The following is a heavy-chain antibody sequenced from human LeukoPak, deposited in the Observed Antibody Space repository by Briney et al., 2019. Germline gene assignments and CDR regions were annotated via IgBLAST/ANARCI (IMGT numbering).Heavy chain of an antibody. CDR3: ARDYGSRPRGD. V-gene: IGHV4-4*07. D-gene: IGHD3-10*01. CDR1: GDSISYFY. CDR2: TSSSGNT. J-gene: IGHJ4*02. Sequence: PSETLSLTCSVSGDSISYFYWSWIRQAAGKGLEWIGRTSSSGNTDYNASLKSRVTMSVDTSKNQLSLKVISVTAADTAVYHCARDYGSRPRGDWGQGTLVTVSS.